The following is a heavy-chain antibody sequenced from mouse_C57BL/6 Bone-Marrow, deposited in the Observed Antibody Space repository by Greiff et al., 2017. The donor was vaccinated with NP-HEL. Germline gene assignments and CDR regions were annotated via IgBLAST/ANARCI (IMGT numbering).Heavy chain of an antibody. J-gene: IGHJ4*01. V-gene: IGHV1-5*01. CDR3: TRTTLRTLWLRGCMDY. CDR2: IYPGNSDT. Sequence: EVQLQESGTVLARPGASVKMSCKTSGYTFTSYWMHWVKQRPGQGLEWIGAIYPGNSDTSYNQKFKGKAKLTAVTSASTAYMELSSLTNEDSAVYYCTRTTLRTLWLRGCMDYWGQGTSVTVSS. D-gene: IGHD2-2*01. CDR1: GYTFTSYW.